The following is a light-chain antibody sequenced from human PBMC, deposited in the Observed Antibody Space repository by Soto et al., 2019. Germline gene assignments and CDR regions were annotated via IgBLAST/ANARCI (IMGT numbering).Light chain of an antibody. V-gene: IGKV1-5*03. CDR3: QQYSRYPLT. CDR2: EAS. CDR1: QSVRRW. Sequence: DIQMTQSPSTLSASVGDIVTITCRASQSVRRWLAWYQQRPGKAPILLIYEASILETGVPSRFRGSGSGTEFTLTITSLQPDDFATYYCQQYSRYPLTFGGGTKVDIK. J-gene: IGKJ4*01.